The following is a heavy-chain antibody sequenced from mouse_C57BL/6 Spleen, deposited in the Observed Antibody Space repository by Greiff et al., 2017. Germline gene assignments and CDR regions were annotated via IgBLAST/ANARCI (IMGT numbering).Heavy chain of an antibody. Sequence: VQLQQSGAELARPGASVKLSCKASGYTFTSYGISWVKQRTGQGLEWIGESYPRSGKTYYNEKFKGKATLTADKSYSTAYMGLRSLTSEDSAVYFCASEGYVSNYFDYWGQGTTRTVSS. CDR3: ASEGYVSNYFDY. CDR2: SYPRSGKT. J-gene: IGHJ2*01. V-gene: IGHV1-81*01. CDR1: GYTFTSYG. D-gene: IGHD2-3*01.